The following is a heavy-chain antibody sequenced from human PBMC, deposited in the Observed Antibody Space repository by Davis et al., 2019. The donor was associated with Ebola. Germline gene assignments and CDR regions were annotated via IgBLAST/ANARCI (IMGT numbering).Heavy chain of an antibody. J-gene: IGHJ6*02. Sequence: SVKVSCKASGYTFTSYYMHWVRQAPGQGLEWMGGIIPIFGTANYAQKFQGRVTITADKSTSTAYMELSSLRSEDTAVYYCARVGSGYDLGYYYYGMDVWGQGTTVTVSS. CDR3: ARVGSGYDLGYYYYGMDV. CDR1: GYTFTSYY. CDR2: IIPIFGTA. D-gene: IGHD5-12*01. V-gene: IGHV1-69*06.